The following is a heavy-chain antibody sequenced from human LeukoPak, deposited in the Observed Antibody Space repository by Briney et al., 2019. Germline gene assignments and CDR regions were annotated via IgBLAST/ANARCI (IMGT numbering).Heavy chain of an antibody. Sequence: ASVKVSCKASGYTFTSYAMGWVRQAPGHGLEWMGWINTNTGNPTYAQGFTGPFVFSLDTSVSTAYLQISSLEAEDTAVYYCASFFCINGVCYYLGYWGQGTLVTVSS. D-gene: IGHD2-8*01. CDR1: GYTFTSYA. CDR2: INTNTGNP. V-gene: IGHV7-4-1*02. J-gene: IGHJ4*02. CDR3: ASFFCINGVCYYLGY.